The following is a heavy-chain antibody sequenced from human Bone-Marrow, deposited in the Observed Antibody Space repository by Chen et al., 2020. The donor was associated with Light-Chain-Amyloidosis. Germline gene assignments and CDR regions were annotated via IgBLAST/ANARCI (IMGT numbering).Heavy chain of an antibody. CDR1: GGSISSGKW. Sequence: QVQLQESGPGLVKPSGTLSLTCTVSGGSISSGKWWSWVRQSPGKRLEWIGEVYHNGGTNYNPSLKNRVTIFVDNSKNQFSLQLTSVTAADTAVYFCARVGSDYYDNSGFYPLDYWGQGTLVTVSS. V-gene: IGHV4-4*02. D-gene: IGHD3-22*01. CDR2: VYHNGGT. J-gene: IGHJ4*02. CDR3: ARVGSDYYDNSGFYPLDY.